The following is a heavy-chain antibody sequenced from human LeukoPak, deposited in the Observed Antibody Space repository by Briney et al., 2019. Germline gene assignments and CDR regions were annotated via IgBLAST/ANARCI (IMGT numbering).Heavy chain of an antibody. Sequence: GGSLRLSCAASGFTFSSYGMHWVRQAPGKGLEWVAFIRYGGSRTYYADSVKGRFTISRNNSMNTLYLQMNSLRAEDTDVYYCAKDPRRPYYYDSSGYAFDIWGQGTMVTVSS. D-gene: IGHD3-22*01. J-gene: IGHJ3*02. CDR1: GFTFSSYG. CDR3: AKDPRRPYYYDSSGYAFDI. V-gene: IGHV3-30*02. CDR2: IRYGGSRT.